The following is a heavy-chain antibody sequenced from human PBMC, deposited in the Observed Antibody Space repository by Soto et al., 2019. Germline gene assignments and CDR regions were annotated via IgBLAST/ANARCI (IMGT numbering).Heavy chain of an antibody. J-gene: IGHJ4*02. CDR3: AKSMSVIVY. D-gene: IGHD2-8*01. CDR1: GYTFTSYD. Sequence: QVQLVQSGAEVKKPGASVKVSCKASGYTFTSYDINWVRQATGQGLEWMGWMNPNSGNTGYAQKFQGRVTTTRNTPIRTPYIGLSSLISEDTAVYYCAKSMSVIVYWGQGPLVTVSS. V-gene: IGHV1-8*01. CDR2: MNPNSGNT.